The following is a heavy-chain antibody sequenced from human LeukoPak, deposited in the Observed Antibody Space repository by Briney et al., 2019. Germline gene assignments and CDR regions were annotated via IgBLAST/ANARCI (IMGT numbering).Heavy chain of an antibody. CDR3: AREGRDGFRVIDY. CDR2: IYPGDSDI. D-gene: IGHD5-24*01. CDR1: GYSFTSYW. V-gene: IGHV5-51*01. J-gene: IGHJ4*02. Sequence: GESLQISCKGSGYSFTSYWIGWVRRLPGKGLEWMGTIYPGDSDIRYSPSFQGQVTISADKSISTAYLQWSSLKASDTAMYYCAREGRDGFRVIDYWGQGTLVTVSS.